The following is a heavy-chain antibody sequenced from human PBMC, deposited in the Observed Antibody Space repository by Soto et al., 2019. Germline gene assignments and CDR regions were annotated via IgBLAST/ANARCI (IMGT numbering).Heavy chain of an antibody. CDR2: IIPIFGTA. J-gene: IGHJ4*02. V-gene: IGHV1-69*01. Sequence: QGQLVQSGAEVKKPGSSVKVSCKASGGTFSSYSINWVRQAPGQGLEWMGEIIPIFGTANYAKKFQGRVTITADESTSTAYMALSSLRSEDTAVYSCARDGGRHSGGIDYWGQGTLVTVSS. CDR1: GGTFSSYS. D-gene: IGHD1-26*01. CDR3: ARDGGRHSGGIDY.